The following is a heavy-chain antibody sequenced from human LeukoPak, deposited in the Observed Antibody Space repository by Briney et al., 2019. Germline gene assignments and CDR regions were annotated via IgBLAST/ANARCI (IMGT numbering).Heavy chain of an antibody. CDR3: ARSSRYDIWTGYPY. CDR2: INPSGGST. CDR1: GYTFTSYY. Sequence: VASVKVSCKASGYTFTSYYIHWVRQAPGQGLEWMGIINPSGGSTTYAQKFQGRVTMTRDTSISTAYMELSRLRSDDTAVYCCARSSRYDIWTGYPYWGQGTLVTVSP. V-gene: IGHV1-46*01. J-gene: IGHJ4*02. D-gene: IGHD3-9*01.